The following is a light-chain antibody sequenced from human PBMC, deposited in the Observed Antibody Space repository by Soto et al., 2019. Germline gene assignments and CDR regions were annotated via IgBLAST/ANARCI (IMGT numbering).Light chain of an antibody. Sequence: DIQMTQSPSSLPASVGDRVTLTCRASQSIGTCLNWYQQKPGKAPKLLIYAAYSLQSGVPSRLSGSGSGTDFTLTISSLQPEDFANYYCQQSSTIPYTFGQGTKLEIE. CDR3: QQSSTIPYT. J-gene: IGKJ2*01. CDR1: QSIGTC. V-gene: IGKV1-39*01. CDR2: AAY.